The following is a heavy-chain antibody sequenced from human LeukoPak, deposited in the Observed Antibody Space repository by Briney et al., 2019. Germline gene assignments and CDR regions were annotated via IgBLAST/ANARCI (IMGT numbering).Heavy chain of an antibody. Sequence: SETLSLTCAVSVGSISSGNWWSWVRQSPGKGLEWIGEVYHNGTPNYNPSLKSRVTIPADTFKNHFSLKLTSVTAADTAVYYCATAPIPRGEAGEQYKYGMDVWGQGTTVIVSS. CDR1: VGSISSGNW. J-gene: IGHJ6*02. D-gene: IGHD1-1*01. V-gene: IGHV4-4*02. CDR2: VYHNGTP. CDR3: ATAPIPRGEAGEQYKYGMDV.